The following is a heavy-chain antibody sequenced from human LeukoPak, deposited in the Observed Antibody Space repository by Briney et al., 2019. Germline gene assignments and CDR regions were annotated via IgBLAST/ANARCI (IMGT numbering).Heavy chain of an antibody. CDR3: ATSIAVAGYPDAFDI. CDR2: IYYSGST. V-gene: IGHV4-59*12. CDR1: GGSISSYY. Sequence: SETLSLTCTVSGGSISSYYWSWIRQPPGKGLEWIGYIYYSGSTNYNPSLKSRVTISVDTSKNQFSLKLSSVTAADTAVYYCATSIAVAGYPDAFDIWGQGTMVTVSS. D-gene: IGHD6-19*01. J-gene: IGHJ3*02.